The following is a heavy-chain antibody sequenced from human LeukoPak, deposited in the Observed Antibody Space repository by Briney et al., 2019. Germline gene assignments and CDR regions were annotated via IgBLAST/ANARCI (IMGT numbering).Heavy chain of an antibody. CDR2: ISSSSSTI. CDR1: RFTFSGYS. D-gene: IGHD4-17*01. V-gene: IGHV3-48*01. CDR3: AMTVTTYWYFDL. Sequence: PGGSLRLSRAASRFTFSGYSMNWVRQAPGKGREWVSYISSSSSTIYYADSVKGGFTISRDNAKNSLFLQMNSLRAEDTAVYYCAMTVTTYWYFDLWGRGTLVTVSS. J-gene: IGHJ2*01.